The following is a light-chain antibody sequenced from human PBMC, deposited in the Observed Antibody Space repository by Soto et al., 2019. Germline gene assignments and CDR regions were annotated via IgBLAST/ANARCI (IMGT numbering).Light chain of an antibody. V-gene: IGKV1-9*01. J-gene: IGKJ5*01. Sequence: DIQLTQSPSFLSASVGDRVTITCRASQGISSYLAWYQQKPGKAPKLLIYAASTLQIGVPSRFSGSGSGTEFTLTISSLQPEDFATYYCQQLNSYPSITFGQGTRLEIK. CDR3: QQLNSYPSIT. CDR1: QGISSY. CDR2: AAS.